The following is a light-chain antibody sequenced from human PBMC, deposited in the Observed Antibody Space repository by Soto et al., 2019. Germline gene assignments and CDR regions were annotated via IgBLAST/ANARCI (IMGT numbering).Light chain of an antibody. V-gene: IGLV1-40*01. J-gene: IGLJ2*01. CDR1: SSNIGAGYD. CDR2: GNS. CDR3: QSYDSSLSGVV. Sequence: QSVLTQPPSVSGAPGQRVTISCTGSSSNIGAGYDVHWYQQLPGTAPKLLIYGNSNRPSGVPDRFSGSKSGTSASLAITGLQAEYEADYDCQSYDSSLSGVVFGGGTQLTVL.